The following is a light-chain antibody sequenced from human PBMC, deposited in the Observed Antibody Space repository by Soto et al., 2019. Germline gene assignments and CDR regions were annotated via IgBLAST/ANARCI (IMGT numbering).Light chain of an antibody. CDR3: QQYGCSPRT. CDR2: AAS. Sequence: EIVLTQSPGTLSLSPGERATLSCRASQSISTYLAWYQQRPGQPPRLLIYAASNRATGIPDRFSGGGSATDFTLTVSRLEPEDFAVYYCQQYGCSPRTFGQGTKLEIK. CDR1: QSISTY. J-gene: IGKJ2*01. V-gene: IGKV3-20*01.